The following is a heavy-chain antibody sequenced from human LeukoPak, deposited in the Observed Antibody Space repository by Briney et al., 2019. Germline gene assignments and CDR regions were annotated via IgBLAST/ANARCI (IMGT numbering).Heavy chain of an antibody. CDR1: GFTFNSYA. CDR2: ISYDGSNK. V-gene: IGHV3-30-3*01. J-gene: IGHJ3*02. Sequence: GRSLRLSCAASGFTFNSYAMHWVRQAPGKGLEWVAIISYDGSNKYYADSVKGRFTISRDNSKNTLYLQMNSLRAEDTAVYYCVGSYYDSSGYYGAGAFDIWGQGTMVTVSS. CDR3: VGSYYDSSGYYGAGAFDI. D-gene: IGHD3-22*01.